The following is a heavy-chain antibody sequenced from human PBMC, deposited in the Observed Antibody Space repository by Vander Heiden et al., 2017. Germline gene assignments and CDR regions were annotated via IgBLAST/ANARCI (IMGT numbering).Heavy chain of an antibody. D-gene: IGHD6-19*01. CDR1: GFSFSSYS. CDR2: ISSSSSTI. Sequence: EVQLVESAGGLVQPGGSLRLPCAASGFSFSSYSMNWVRQAPGKGLEWVSYISSSSSTIYYADSVKGRFTISRDNAKNSLYLQMNSLRDEDTAVYYCARDSIAVAARYYFDYWGQGTLVTVSS. J-gene: IGHJ4*02. CDR3: ARDSIAVAARYYFDY. V-gene: IGHV3-48*02.